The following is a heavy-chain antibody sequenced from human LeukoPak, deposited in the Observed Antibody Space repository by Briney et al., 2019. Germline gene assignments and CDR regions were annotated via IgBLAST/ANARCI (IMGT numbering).Heavy chain of an antibody. J-gene: IGHJ4*02. D-gene: IGHD6-13*01. V-gene: IGHV3-7*03. CDR1: GFTFSNYW. CDR3: ARDFGAASGY. Sequence: GGSLRLSCAASGFTFSNYWMSWVRQAPGKGLEWVASIKEDGSERQYVDSVKGRFSISRDNTKGSLFLQLNSLRAEDTAVYYCARDFGAASGYWGQGTLVTVSS. CDR2: IKEDGSER.